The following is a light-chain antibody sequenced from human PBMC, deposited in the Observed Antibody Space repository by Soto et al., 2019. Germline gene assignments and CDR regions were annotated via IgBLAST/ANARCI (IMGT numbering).Light chain of an antibody. J-gene: IGLJ1*01. Sequence: QSVLTQPPSASGTPGQRVTVSCSGSSSNIGSNAVNWYQQLPGAAPKLLIYGNNQRPSGVPDRLSGSKSGTSAYLAISGLQSEDEADYYCGAWDDRLNGHVFGAGTKVTVL. V-gene: IGLV1-44*01. CDR3: GAWDDRLNGHV. CDR1: SSNIGSNA. CDR2: GNN.